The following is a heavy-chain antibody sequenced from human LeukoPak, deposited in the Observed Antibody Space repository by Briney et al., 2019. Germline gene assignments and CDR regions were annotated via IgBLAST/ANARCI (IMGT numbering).Heavy chain of an antibody. CDR2: ISWDGDIT. D-gene: IGHD3-22*01. Sequence: QPGGSLRLSCAASGFTFSSSAMNWVRQAPGKGLEWVSHISWDGDITYYGDSVKGRFTISRDNNKNSLYLQMNSLRPEDSALYFCAKDSFIYEDYDTDVGPSSLDYWGQGTLVTVSS. CDR1: GFTFSSSA. J-gene: IGHJ4*02. V-gene: IGHV3-43D*03. CDR3: AKDSFIYEDYDTDVGPSSLDY.